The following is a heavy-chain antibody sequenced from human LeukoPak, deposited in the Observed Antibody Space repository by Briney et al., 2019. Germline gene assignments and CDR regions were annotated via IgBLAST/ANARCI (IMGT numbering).Heavy chain of an antibody. J-gene: IGHJ2*01. D-gene: IGHD3-10*01. CDR2: IIPIFGTA. CDR1: GGTFTIYA. V-gene: IGHV1-69*01. Sequence: SVTVSFTASGGTFTIYAISWVRQAPGQGLEWMEGIIPIFGTANYAQKFQGRVTITADESTSTAYMELSSLRSEDTAVYYCARGSSGDDWYFDLWGRGTLVTVSS. CDR3: ARGSSGDDWYFDL.